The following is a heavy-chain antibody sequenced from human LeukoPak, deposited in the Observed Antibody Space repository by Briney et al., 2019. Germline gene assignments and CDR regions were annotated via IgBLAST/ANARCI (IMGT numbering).Heavy chain of an antibody. Sequence: PWGSLRLSCAASGFTFSTYDMHWVRQAPGKGLEWVANINEDGSEKYYVDSVKGRFTISRDNAKNSLYLQMNSLRAEDTALYYCATGRGLQLWLKGYFDNWGQGTLVTVSS. V-gene: IGHV3-7*01. D-gene: IGHD5-18*01. CDR3: ATGRGLQLWLKGYFDN. J-gene: IGHJ4*02. CDR1: GFTFSTYD. CDR2: INEDGSEK.